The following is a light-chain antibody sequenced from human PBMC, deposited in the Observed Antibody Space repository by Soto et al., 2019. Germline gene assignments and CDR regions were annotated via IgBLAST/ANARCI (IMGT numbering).Light chain of an antibody. CDR1: QSVRSY. V-gene: IGKV3-11*01. J-gene: IGKJ5*01. CDR2: DAS. CDR3: QQRSHWPPIT. Sequence: EIVLTQSPATLSLSPGERATLSCRASQSVRSYLAWYQQKPGQAPRLLIYDASNRATGIPARFSASGSGTDFTLTISRLEPEDFAVYYCQQRSHWPPITYGQGTRLEIK.